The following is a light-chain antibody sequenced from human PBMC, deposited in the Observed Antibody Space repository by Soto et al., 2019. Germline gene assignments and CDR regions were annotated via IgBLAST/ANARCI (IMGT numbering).Light chain of an antibody. J-gene: IGKJ3*01. Sequence: DIQMTQAPSSLSASIGDRVTISCRASQNISRFLSWYQQKPGKAPNLLIYTASSLQGGVPSRFSASGSGTDFTLTISSLQPEDFAAYSCQQSFASPFTFGPGTRIDIQ. CDR1: QNISRF. CDR2: TAS. CDR3: QQSFASPFT. V-gene: IGKV1-39*01.